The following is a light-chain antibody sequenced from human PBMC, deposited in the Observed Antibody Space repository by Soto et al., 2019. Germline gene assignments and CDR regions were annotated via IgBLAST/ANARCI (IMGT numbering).Light chain of an antibody. CDR2: DVT. J-gene: IGLJ1*01. CDR1: SSDIGGFNY. CDR3: CSYAGSYTFV. V-gene: IGLV2-11*01. Sequence: QSALTQPRSVSGSPGQSVTISCTGTSSDIGGFNYVSWYQQHPGKVPKLMIYDVTKRPSGVPDRFSASKSGNTASLTISGLQAGDEADCCSYAGSYTFVFGTGTKVTVL.